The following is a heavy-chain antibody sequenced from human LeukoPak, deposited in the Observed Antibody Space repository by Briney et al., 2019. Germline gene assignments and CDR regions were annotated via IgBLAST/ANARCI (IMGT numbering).Heavy chain of an antibody. V-gene: IGHV3-23*01. Sequence: GRSLRLSCGASVFTFSRYAMNWVRQAPGKGLEWVSTISGSGGSKHYADPVEGRFTISRDNSKNTVYLQMNSLRAEDTAIYYCAKLTSASGAYGVDVWGQGTTVTVSS. CDR1: VFTFSRYA. J-gene: IGHJ6*01. D-gene: IGHD3-10*01. CDR2: ISGSGGSK. CDR3: AKLTSASGAYGVDV.